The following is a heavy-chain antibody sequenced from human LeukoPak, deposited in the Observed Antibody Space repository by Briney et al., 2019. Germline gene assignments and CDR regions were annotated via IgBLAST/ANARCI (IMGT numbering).Heavy chain of an antibody. CDR3: AREVGYSTSYYGRFDP. CDR1: GYTFTGYY. J-gene: IGHJ5*02. D-gene: IGHD6-13*01. Sequence: ASVKVSCKASGYTFTGYYLHWVRQAPGQGLDWMGRINLNTGGTNYAQKFQGRVTMTRDTSISTAYMELSRLTSDDTAVFYCAREVGYSTSYYGRFDPWGQGTLVTVSS. CDR2: INLNTGGT. V-gene: IGHV1-2*06.